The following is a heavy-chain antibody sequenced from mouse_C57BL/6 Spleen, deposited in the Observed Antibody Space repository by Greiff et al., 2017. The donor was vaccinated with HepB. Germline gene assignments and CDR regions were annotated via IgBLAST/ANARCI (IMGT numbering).Heavy chain of an antibody. V-gene: IGHV1-72*01. CDR3: ARDLYYSNCVGAMDY. Sequence: QVQLQQPGAELVKPGASVKLSCKASGYTFTSYWMHWVKQRPGRGLEWIGRIDPKSGGTKYNEKFKSKATLTVDKPYSTAYMQLSSLTSEDSAVYYCARDLYYSNCVGAMDYWGQGTSVTVSS. J-gene: IGHJ4*01. CDR2: IDPKSGGT. D-gene: IGHD2-5*01. CDR1: GYTFTSYW.